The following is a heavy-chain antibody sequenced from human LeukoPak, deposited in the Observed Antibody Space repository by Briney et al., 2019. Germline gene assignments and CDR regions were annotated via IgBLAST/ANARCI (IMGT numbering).Heavy chain of an antibody. CDR1: GYTFTTYA. V-gene: IGHV7-4-1*02. Sequence: ASVKVSCKASGYTFTTYALSWVRQAPGQGLEWMGWISTNTGNPTYAQGFTGRFVFSLDTSVSTAYLQISSLQAEDTAVYYCARSNNDGDYLGVGFDYWGQGTLVTVSS. J-gene: IGHJ4*02. D-gene: IGHD4-17*01. CDR2: ISTNTGNP. CDR3: ARSNNDGDYLGVGFDY.